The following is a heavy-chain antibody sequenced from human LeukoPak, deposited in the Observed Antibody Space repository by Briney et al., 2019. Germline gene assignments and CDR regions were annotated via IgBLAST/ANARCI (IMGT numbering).Heavy chain of an antibody. CDR2: ISGSDGST. J-gene: IGHJ6*02. CDR3: AKARPHYYYYGMDV. Sequence: GGSLRLSCAASGFTFSSYAMSWVRQAPGKGLEWVSAISGSDGSTYYADSVKGRFTISRDNSKNTLYLQMNSLRAEDTAVYYCAKARPHYYYYGMDVWGQGTTVTVSS. CDR1: GFTFSSYA. V-gene: IGHV3-23*01.